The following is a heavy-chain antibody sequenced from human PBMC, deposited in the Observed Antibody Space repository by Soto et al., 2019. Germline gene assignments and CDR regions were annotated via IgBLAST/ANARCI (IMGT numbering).Heavy chain of an antibody. CDR1: GFTVSTKY. J-gene: IGHJ4*02. CDR3: ARDPWAADY. D-gene: IGHD3-16*01. V-gene: IGHV3-66*01. CDR2: FYSVGST. Sequence: EVQLVESGGGLVQPGGSLRLSCAASGFTVSTKYMSWVRQAPGKGLEWVSVFYSVGSTFYADSVRGRFTISRDNSKNTVNLQMNSLRAEDTAVYYCARDPWAADYWGQGTLVTVSS.